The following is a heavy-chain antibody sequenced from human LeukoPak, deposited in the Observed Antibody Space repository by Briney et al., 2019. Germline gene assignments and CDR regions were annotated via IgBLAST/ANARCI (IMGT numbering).Heavy chain of an antibody. J-gene: IGHJ5*02. CDR1: GYTLTELS. Sequence: ASVKVSCKVSGYTLTELSMHWVRQAPGKGLEWMGGFVPEDGETIYAQKFQGRVTMTEDTSTDTAYMELSSLRSEDTAVYYCATLYCSSTSCKTNNWFDPWGQGTLVTVSS. CDR3: ATLYCSSTSCKTNNWFDP. CDR2: FVPEDGET. V-gene: IGHV1-24*01. D-gene: IGHD2-2*01.